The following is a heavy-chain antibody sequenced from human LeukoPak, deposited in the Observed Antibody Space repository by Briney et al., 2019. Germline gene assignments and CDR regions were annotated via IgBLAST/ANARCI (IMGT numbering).Heavy chain of an antibody. CDR2: ISHVGTT. CDR3: AREPDRIWFDP. V-gene: IGHV4-34*01. J-gene: IGHJ5*02. D-gene: IGHD1-14*01. CDR1: GGSFSSY. Sequence: SETLSFTCAVYGGSFSSYWGWIRQPPGKGLEWIGEISHVGTTKYNPSFKSRVIISVDTSKNQFSLRVTSVTAADTAVYYCAREPDRIWFDPWGQGTLVTVSS.